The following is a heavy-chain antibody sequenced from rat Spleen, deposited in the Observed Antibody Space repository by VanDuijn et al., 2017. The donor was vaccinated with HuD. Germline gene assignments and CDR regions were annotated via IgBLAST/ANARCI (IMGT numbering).Heavy chain of an antibody. D-gene: IGHD2-1*01. CDR1: GFSFSNYG. CDR2: IPNGGPNT. V-gene: IGHV5-29*01. Sequence: EVQLVESGGGLVQPGRSLKLSCAASGFSFSNYGMAWIRQAPGKGLEWVASIPNGGPNTYYSDSVKDRFTISRDTAKSTLYLQMNSLRSEDTATYYCARDTNYFDYWGQGVMVTVSS. J-gene: IGHJ2*01. CDR3: ARDTNYFDY.